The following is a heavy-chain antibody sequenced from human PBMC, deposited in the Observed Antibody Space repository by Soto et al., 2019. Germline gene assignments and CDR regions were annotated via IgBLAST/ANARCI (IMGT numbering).Heavy chain of an antibody. CDR2: INPKIGGT. Sequence: QVQLVQSGAEVKKPGASVKVSCTTYGYTFSDYFLHWVRQAPGQGPEWMGFINPKIGGTEYAQKFQGRVTMTRDTSSSTVYMDLSGLTSDDTAIYYCARDSGIPGRYWYFGLWGRGTLVTVSS. V-gene: IGHV1-2*02. D-gene: IGHD2-21*01. J-gene: IGHJ2*01. CDR1: GYTFSDYF. CDR3: ARDSGIPGRYWYFGL.